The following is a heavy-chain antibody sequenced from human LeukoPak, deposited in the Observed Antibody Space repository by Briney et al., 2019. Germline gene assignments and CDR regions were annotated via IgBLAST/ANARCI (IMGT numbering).Heavy chain of an antibody. CDR2: ISSSGSTI. D-gene: IGHD5/OR15-5a*01. J-gene: IGHJ4*02. CDR1: GFTFSSYG. Sequence: PGGSLRLSCAASGFTFSSYGMHWVRQAPGKGLEWVSYISSSGSTINYADSVKGRFIISRDNAKNSLYLQMSSLRDEDTAVYYCARTLSYLHYWGQGTLVTVSS. CDR3: ARTLSYLHY. V-gene: IGHV3-48*02.